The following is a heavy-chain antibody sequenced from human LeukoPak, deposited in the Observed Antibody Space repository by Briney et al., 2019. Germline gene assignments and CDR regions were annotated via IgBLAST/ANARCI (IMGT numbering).Heavy chain of an antibody. V-gene: IGHV1-69*01. CDR2: IIPIFGTA. CDR3: ARVKRRYHDFWSGGYGMDV. CDR1: GGTFSSYA. D-gene: IGHD3-3*01. Sequence: ASVKVSCKASGGTFSSYAISWVRQAPGQGLEWMGGIIPIFGTANYAQKFQGRVAITADESTSTAYMELSSLRSEDTAVYYCARVKRRYHDFWSGGYGMDVWGQGTTVTVSS. J-gene: IGHJ6*02.